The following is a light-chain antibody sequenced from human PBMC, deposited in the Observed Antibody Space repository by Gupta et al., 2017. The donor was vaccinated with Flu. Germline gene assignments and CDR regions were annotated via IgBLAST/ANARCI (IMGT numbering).Light chain of an antibody. CDR3: QQYGNSPWT. V-gene: IGKV3-20*01. CDR2: GAS. CDR1: QRVTNDH. Sequence: ERATLPSSAGQRVTNDHLAWYQQKPGQAPRLLIYGASRKAPGSPDRFSGSGSGTDFTLNISRVEPEDFAVYFCQQYGNSPWTFGEGTKVDFK. J-gene: IGKJ1*01.